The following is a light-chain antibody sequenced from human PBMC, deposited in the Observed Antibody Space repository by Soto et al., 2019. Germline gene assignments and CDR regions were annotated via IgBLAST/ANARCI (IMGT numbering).Light chain of an antibody. CDR3: QQYKNWPTWT. J-gene: IGKJ1*01. V-gene: IGKV3-15*01. Sequence: IVLTQSAATLSLPPGERVTLSCGASQSLPSGFLAWYQQKPGQAPRLLIXGASTRATGIPARFSGSVSGTDFTLTISSLQSADFAVYYGQQYKNWPTWTFGQGTKVDI. CDR1: QSLPSGF. CDR2: GAS.